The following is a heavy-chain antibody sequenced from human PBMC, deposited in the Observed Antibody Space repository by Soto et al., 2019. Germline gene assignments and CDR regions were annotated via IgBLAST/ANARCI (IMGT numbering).Heavy chain of an antibody. CDR1: GFTFSIYA. V-gene: IGHV3-64D*06. D-gene: IGHD3-22*01. CDR3: VKGEYYYDSSGYYPFDY. Sequence: EVQLVESGGDLVQPGGSLRLSCSASGFTFSIYAMHWVRQAPGKGLEYVSSISTDGGNTHYADSVKGRFTISRDNSKNTVYLRMSSLRAEDTAVYYCVKGEYYYDSSGYYPFDYWGQGTLVTVSS. J-gene: IGHJ4*02. CDR2: ISTDGGNT.